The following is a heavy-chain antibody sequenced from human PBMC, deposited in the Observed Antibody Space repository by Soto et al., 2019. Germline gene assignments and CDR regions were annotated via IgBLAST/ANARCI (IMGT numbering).Heavy chain of an antibody. Sequence: ASVKVSCKASGYTFTSYDINWVRQATGQGLEWMGWMNPNSGNTGYAQKFQGRVTMTRNTSISTAYMELSSLRSEDTAVYYCVYGCGRGGWLRYPYYGMDLWGQGTSVTVSS. CDR3: VYGCGRGGWLRYPYYGMDL. V-gene: IGHV1-8*01. CDR2: MNPNSGNT. J-gene: IGHJ6*02. D-gene: IGHD1-26*01. CDR1: GYTFTSYD.